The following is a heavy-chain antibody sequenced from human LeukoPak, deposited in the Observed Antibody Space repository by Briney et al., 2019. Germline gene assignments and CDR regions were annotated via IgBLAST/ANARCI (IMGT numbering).Heavy chain of an antibody. D-gene: IGHD1-26*01. CDR1: GFTFSSYA. V-gene: IGHV3-30*04. J-gene: IGHJ4*02. CDR3: ARGRGSYRAIDY. CDR2: ISYDGSNK. Sequence: PGRSLRLSCAASGFTFSSYAMHWVRQAPGKGLEWVAVISYDGSNKYYADSVKGRFTISRDNSKNTLYLQMNSLRAEDTAVYYCARGRGSYRAIDYWGQGTLVTVSP.